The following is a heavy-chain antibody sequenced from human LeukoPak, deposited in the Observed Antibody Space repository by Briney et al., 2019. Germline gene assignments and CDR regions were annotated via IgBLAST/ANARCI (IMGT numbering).Heavy chain of an antibody. V-gene: IGHV3-21*01. CDR2: ISSSSSYI. J-gene: IGHJ1*01. CDR3: ARELTMVRDAENFQH. D-gene: IGHD5-18*01. CDR1: GFTFSSYS. Sequence: GGSLRLSCAASGFTFSSYSMNWVRQAPGKGLEWVSSISSSSSYIYYADSVKGRFTISRDNAKNSLYLQMNSLRAEDTAVYYCARELTMVRDAENFQHWGQGTLVTVPS.